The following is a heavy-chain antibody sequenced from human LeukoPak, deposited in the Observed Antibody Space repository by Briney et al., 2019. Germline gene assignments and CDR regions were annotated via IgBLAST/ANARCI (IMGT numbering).Heavy chain of an antibody. CDR3: ARDHLWFGESSAFDI. CDR1: GGSISSGGYY. J-gene: IGHJ3*02. D-gene: IGHD3-10*01. V-gene: IGHV4-30-2*01. Sequence: SETLSLTCTVSGGSISSGGYYWSWVRQPPGKGLEWIGYIYHDGSTYYNPSLKSRVTISVDRSKNQFSLKLSSVTAADTAVYYCARDHLWFGESSAFDIWGQGTMVTVSS. CDR2: IYHDGST.